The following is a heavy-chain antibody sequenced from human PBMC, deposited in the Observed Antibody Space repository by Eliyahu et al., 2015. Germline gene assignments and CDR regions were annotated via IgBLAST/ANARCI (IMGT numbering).Heavy chain of an antibody. D-gene: IGHD3-3*01. Sequence: EVQLVESGGGFVKPGGSLRLSCVASXFXLRPAXVXWVRRAPGKGLEXVGRIRSNNDGGTSDYGAPVKGRFTFSRDDSKDTVYLQMDSLKIEDTGVYYCTTDWGKGFWSGYLASDLWGQGTKVTVSS. V-gene: IGHV3-15*01. CDR3: TTDWGKGFWSGYLASDL. CDR2: IRSNNDGGTS. CDR1: XFXLRPAX. J-gene: IGHJ3*01.